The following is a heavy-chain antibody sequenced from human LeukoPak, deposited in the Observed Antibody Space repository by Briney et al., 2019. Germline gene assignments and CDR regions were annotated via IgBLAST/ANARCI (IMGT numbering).Heavy chain of an antibody. V-gene: IGHV4-28*01. CDR1: GYSISSSNW. D-gene: IGHD3-22*01. Sequence: SETLSLTCAVSGYSISSSNWWGWIRRPPGKGLEWIGYIYYSGSTYYNPSLKSRVTMSVDTSKNQFSLKLNSVTAVDTAVYYCARTTSDYYDSSGYPSLFDYWGQGTLVTVSS. CDR3: ARTTSDYYDSSGYPSLFDY. CDR2: IYYSGST. J-gene: IGHJ4*02.